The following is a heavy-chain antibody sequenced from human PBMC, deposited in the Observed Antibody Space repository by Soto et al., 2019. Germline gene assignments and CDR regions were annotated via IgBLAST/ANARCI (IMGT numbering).Heavy chain of an antibody. V-gene: IGHV4-59*01. D-gene: IGHD6-13*01. CDR3: ARVAAAGTSDYYYYYYMDV. CDR1: GGSISSCY. J-gene: IGHJ6*03. CDR2: IYYSGST. Sequence: SETLSLTCTVSGGSISSCYWSWIRQPPGKGLEWIGYIYYSGSTNYNPSLKSRVTISVDTSKNQFSLKLSSVTAADTAVYYCARVAAAGTSDYYYYYYMDVWGKGTTVTVSS.